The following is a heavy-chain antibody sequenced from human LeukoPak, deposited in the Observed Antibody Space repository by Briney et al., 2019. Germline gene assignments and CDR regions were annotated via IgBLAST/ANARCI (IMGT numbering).Heavy chain of an antibody. CDR2: IIPILGIA. CDR3: ATDDSSGYYSTAPFDY. V-gene: IGHV1-69*04. CDR1: GGTFSSYA. J-gene: IGHJ4*02. Sequence: SVKVSCKASGGTFSSYAISWVRQAPGQGLEWMGRIIPILGIANYAQRFQGRVTITADKSTSTAYMELSSLRSEDTAVYYCATDDSSGYYSTAPFDYWGQGTLVTVSS. D-gene: IGHD3-22*01.